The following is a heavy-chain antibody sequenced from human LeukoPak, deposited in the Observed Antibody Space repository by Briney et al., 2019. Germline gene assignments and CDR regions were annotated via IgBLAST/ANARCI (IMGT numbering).Heavy chain of an antibody. J-gene: IGHJ4*02. V-gene: IGHV3-53*01. CDR1: GFTVSNNY. Sequence: PGGSLRLSRAASGFTVSNNYMAWVRQAPGKGLEWVSLIYSGGSTYYADSVKGRFTISRDNSKNTLYLQMNSLRAEDTAIYYCARKPDYWGQGTLVTVSS. CDR3: ARKPDY. CDR2: IYSGGST.